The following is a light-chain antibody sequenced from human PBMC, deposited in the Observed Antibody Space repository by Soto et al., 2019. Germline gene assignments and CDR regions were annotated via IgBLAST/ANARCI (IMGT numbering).Light chain of an antibody. V-gene: IGLV2-14*03. J-gene: IGLJ1*01. Sequence: QSVLTQPASVSGSPGQSITISCTGTSSDVGVYNYVSWFQQHPGKAPKLMVYDVSNRPSGVSNRFSGSKSGNTASLTISGLQADYEADYYSSSYTSSNSYVFGTGTKVTVL. CDR3: SSYTSSNSYV. CDR2: DVS. CDR1: SSDVGVYNY.